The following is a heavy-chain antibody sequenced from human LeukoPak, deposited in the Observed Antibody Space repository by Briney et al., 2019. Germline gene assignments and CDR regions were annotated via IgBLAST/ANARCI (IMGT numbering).Heavy chain of an antibody. CDR1: GGSITSKTYY. Sequence: SETLSLTCTVSGGSITSKTYYWGWIRQPPGKGLEWIGSIYYSGSTYFNPSLKSRVTTSVETSKNQFSLKLSSVTAADKAVYYCARSCRILDIVATIRARLGGNGFDIWGQGTMVTASS. CDR2: IYYSGST. D-gene: IGHD5-12*01. CDR3: ARSCRILDIVATIRARLGGNGFDI. V-gene: IGHV4-39*07. J-gene: IGHJ3*02.